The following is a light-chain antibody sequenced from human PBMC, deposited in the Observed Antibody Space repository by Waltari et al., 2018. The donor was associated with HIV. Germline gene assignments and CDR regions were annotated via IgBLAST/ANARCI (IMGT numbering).Light chain of an antibody. CDR1: SSNIGNNY. J-gene: IGLJ2*01. Sequence: QSVLTQPPSVSAAPGQKVTISCSGSSSNIGNNYVYWYQPLPGTAPKILIYDNNRRPSGIPDRFSGSKSGTSATLGITGLQTGDEADYYCGTWDSSLSAGVFGGGTKLTVL. CDR2: DNN. CDR3: GTWDSSLSAGV. V-gene: IGLV1-51*01.